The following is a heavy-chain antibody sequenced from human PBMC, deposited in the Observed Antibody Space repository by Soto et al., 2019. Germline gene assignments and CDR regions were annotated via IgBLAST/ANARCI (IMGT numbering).Heavy chain of an antibody. CDR2: INHSGST. CDR1: GGSFSGYY. V-gene: IGHV4-34*01. J-gene: IGHJ4*02. D-gene: IGHD4-4*01. CDR3: ARVPSSKGGFDY. Sequence: SETLSLTCAVYGGSFSGYYWSWVRQPPGKGLEWIGEINHSGSTNYNPSLKSRVTISVDTSKNQSSLKLSSVTAADTAVYYCARVPSSKGGFDYWGQGTLVTVSS.